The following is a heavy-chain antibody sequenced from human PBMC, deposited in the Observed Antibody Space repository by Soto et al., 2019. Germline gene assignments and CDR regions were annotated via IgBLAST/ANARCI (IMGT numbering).Heavy chain of an antibody. CDR1: GFTFSSYE. Sequence: GGSLRLSCAASGFTFSSYEMNWVRQAPGKGLEWVSYISSSGSTIYYADSVKGRFTISRDNAKNSLYLQMNSLRAEDTAVYYCARGPYYDSSGPWSGYLQHWGQGTLVTVSS. V-gene: IGHV3-48*03. CDR2: ISSSGSTI. CDR3: ARGPYYDSSGPWSGYLQH. J-gene: IGHJ1*01. D-gene: IGHD3-22*01.